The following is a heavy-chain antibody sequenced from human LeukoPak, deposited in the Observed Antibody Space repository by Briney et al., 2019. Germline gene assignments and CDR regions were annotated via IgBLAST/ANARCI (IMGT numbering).Heavy chain of an antibody. CDR1: GYTFTSYG. J-gene: IGHJ6*03. D-gene: IGHD3-9*01. V-gene: IGHV1-18*01. Sequence: ASVNVSCTASGYTFTSYGISWVRQAPGQGLEWMGWISAYNGNTNYAQKLQGRVTITTDTSTSTAYMELRSLRSDDTAVYYCARTYYDILTGYTNYFYCYYMDVWGKGTTVTISS. CDR2: ISAYNGNT. CDR3: ARTYYDILTGYTNYFYCYYMDV.